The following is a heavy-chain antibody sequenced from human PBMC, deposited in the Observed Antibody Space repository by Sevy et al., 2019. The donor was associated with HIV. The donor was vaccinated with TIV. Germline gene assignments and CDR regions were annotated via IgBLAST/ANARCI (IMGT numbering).Heavy chain of an antibody. V-gene: IGHV4-59*13. CDR1: DGSISYYY. Sequence: SETLSITCTVSDGSISYYYWTWIRQPPGKGLEWIGYIYDSGRTNYNPSLKSRVTISVDTSKNQFSLKLSSVTAADTAVYYCAREGFTSSSFGWFDPWGQGTLVTVSS. CDR2: IYDSGRT. J-gene: IGHJ5*02. CDR3: AREGFTSSSFGWFDP. D-gene: IGHD6-13*01.